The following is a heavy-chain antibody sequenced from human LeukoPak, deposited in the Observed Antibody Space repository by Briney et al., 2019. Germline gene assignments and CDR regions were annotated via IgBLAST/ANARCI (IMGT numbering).Heavy chain of an antibody. CDR2: IIPIFGTA. CDR1: GGTFSSYA. CDR3: ARNYYDSSGYFGFDY. D-gene: IGHD3-22*01. J-gene: IGHJ4*02. Sequence: SVKVSCKASGGTFSSYAISWVRQAPGQGLEWMGGIIPIFGTANYAQKFQGRVTITADKSTSTAYMELSSLRSEDTAVYYCARNYYDSSGYFGFDYWGQGTLVTVFS. V-gene: IGHV1-69*06.